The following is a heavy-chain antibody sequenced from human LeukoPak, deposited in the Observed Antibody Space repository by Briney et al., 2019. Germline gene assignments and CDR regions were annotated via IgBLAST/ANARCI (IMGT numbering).Heavy chain of an antibody. CDR2: ISYDGRNK. V-gene: IGHV3-30*18. CDR1: GFTFSSYD. D-gene: IGHD6-19*01. J-gene: IGHJ4*02. CDR3: AKEAYSSGWYGDYFDY. Sequence: PGRSLRLSCAASGFTFSSYDMHWVRQAPGKGLEWVAAISYDGRNKNYADSVKGRFTISRDNSKNTLYLQMNSLRAEDTAVYYCAKEAYSSGWYGDYFDYWGQGTLVTVSS.